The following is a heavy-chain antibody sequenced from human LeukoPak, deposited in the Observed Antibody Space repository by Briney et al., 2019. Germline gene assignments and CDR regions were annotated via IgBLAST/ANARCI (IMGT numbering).Heavy chain of an antibody. CDR3: AREYYYDSSGYYFFDY. V-gene: IGHV4-59*01. Sequence: SETLSLTCTVSGGSNSSYYWSWVRQPPGKGLEWIGYIYYSGSTNYNPSLKSRVTISVDTSKNQFSLKLSSVTAADTAVYYCAREYYYDSSGYYFFDYWGQGTLVTVSS. CDR2: IYYSGST. J-gene: IGHJ4*02. CDR1: GGSNSSYY. D-gene: IGHD3-22*01.